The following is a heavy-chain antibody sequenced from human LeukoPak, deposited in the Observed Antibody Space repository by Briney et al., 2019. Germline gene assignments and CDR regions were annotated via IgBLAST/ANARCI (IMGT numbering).Heavy chain of an antibody. CDR1: GGSFSGYY. Sequence: SETLSLTCAVYGGSFSGYYWSWIRQPPGKGLEWIGEINHSGSTNYNPSLKSRVTISVDTSKNQSSLKLSSVTAADTAVYYCARYCSSTSCPPFDYWGQGTLVTVSS. V-gene: IGHV4-34*01. D-gene: IGHD2-2*01. J-gene: IGHJ4*02. CDR2: INHSGST. CDR3: ARYCSSTSCPPFDY.